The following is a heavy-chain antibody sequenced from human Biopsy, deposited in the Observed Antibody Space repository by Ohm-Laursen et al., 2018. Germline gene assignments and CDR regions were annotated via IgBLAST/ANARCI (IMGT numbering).Heavy chain of an antibody. J-gene: IGHJ6*02. Sequence: RSLRLSCPAPGFTFSNSGIHWVRQAPRRGLAWVAAISYDGSKTDDGDSVKGRLNISRDNYKNTLDLQMSSLRVDDAAVYFCAKDKGTFNFYYYGMDVWGQGTTVTVSS. CDR2: ISYDGSKT. CDR3: AKDKGTFNFYYYGMDV. CDR1: GFTFSNSG. D-gene: IGHD2/OR15-2a*01. V-gene: IGHV3-30*18.